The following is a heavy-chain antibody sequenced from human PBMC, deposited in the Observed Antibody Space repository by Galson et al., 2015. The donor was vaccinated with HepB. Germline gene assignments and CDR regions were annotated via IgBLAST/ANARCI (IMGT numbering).Heavy chain of an antibody. CDR1: GYTFTSYA. V-gene: IGHV1-3*01. CDR2: INAGNGNT. CDR3: ARPNYDFWSGYYGFDY. D-gene: IGHD3-3*01. Sequence: SVKVSCKASGYTFTSYAMHWVRQAPGQRLEWMGWINAGNGNTKYSQKFQGRVTITRDTSASTAYMELSSLRSEDTAVYYCARPNYDFWSGYYGFDYWGQGTLVTVSS. J-gene: IGHJ4*02.